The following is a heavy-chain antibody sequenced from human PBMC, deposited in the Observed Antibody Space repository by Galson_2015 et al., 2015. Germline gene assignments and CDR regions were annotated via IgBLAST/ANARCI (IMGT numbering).Heavy chain of an antibody. D-gene: IGHD3-10*01. CDR3: LHGFWGPRFDS. V-gene: IGHV3-23*01. CDR1: GFTFSRSA. CDR2: ISGSGLDWISSISGRGGAT. Sequence: SLRLSCAASGFTFSRSAMTWVRQAAGKGLEWVSSISGSGLDWISSISGRGGATYYADSVKGRFTISRDNSKNTLYLQVSSLRADDTAGYYGLHGFWGPRFDSWGPGTLVTVSS. J-gene: IGHJ4*02.